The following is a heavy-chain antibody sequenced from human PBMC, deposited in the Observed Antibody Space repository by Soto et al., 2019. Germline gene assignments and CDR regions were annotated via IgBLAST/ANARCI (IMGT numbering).Heavy chain of an antibody. CDR3: ARVANCITSKCISQFHHGSDV. CDR2: ISYDGSNK. V-gene: IGHV3-30-3*01. CDR1: GFVFGDYS. D-gene: IGHD3-3*01. J-gene: IGHJ6*02. Sequence: QVQLVESGGGVVQPGRSLRLSCEASGFVFGDYSMHWVRQAPGRGLEWVAFISYDGSNKYHADSVKGRFSIPSDNSNDALYLHVTGLRPEETAVYYCARVANCITSKCISQFHHGSDVWGQGTTVTFSS.